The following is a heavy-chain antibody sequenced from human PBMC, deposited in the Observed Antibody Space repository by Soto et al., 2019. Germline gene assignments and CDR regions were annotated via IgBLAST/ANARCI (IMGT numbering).Heavy chain of an antibody. CDR1: GFTFSSYA. CDR3: AKGGSDTAMVTFYYYYYYGMDV. CDR2: ISGSGGST. D-gene: IGHD5-18*01. Sequence: GGSLRLSCAASGFTFSSYAMSWVRQAPGKGLEWVSAISGSGGSTYYADSVKGRFTISRDNSKNTLYLQMNSLRAEDTAVYYCAKGGSDTAMVTFYYYYYYGMDVWGQGTTVTVSS. V-gene: IGHV3-23*01. J-gene: IGHJ6*02.